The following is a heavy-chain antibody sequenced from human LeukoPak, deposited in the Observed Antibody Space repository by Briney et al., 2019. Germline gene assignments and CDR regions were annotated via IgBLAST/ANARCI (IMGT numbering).Heavy chain of an antibody. CDR1: GITSTGYS. CDR3: TRGTDGLWDF. Sequence: PGGSLRLSCVVSGITSTGYSMTWVRQAPGKGLKWVSSISSSSDYILYADSMKGRFTISRDNAKNSLYLQMNSLRAEDTALYYCTRGTDGLWDFWGQGTLVTVSS. J-gene: IGHJ4*02. D-gene: IGHD2-8*01. V-gene: IGHV3-21*06. CDR2: ISSSSDYI.